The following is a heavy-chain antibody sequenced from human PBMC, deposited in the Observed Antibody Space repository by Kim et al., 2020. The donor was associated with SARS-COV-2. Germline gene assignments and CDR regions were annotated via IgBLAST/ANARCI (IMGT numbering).Heavy chain of an antibody. D-gene: IGHD2-15*01. CDR1: GFTFSDYY. V-gene: IGHV3-11*06. CDR3: TRDGLGYCSGGRCLGELDY. J-gene: IGHJ4*02. CDR2: ISSSSSYT. Sequence: GGSLRLSCAASGFTFSDYYMSWIRQAPGKGLEWVSYISSSSSYTNYADSVKGRFTISRDNAKNSLYLQMNSLRAEDTAVYFCTRDGLGYCSGGRCLGELDYWGQGTLVTVSS.